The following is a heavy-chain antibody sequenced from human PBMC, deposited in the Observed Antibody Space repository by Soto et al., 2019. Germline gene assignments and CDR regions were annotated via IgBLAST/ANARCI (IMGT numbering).Heavy chain of an antibody. Sequence: QITLKESGPTLVKPTQTLTLTCTFSGFSLSTNGVGVGWIRQPPGKALEWLALIYWDDSKEYSPSLRSRLTITKDTSKKQVVLTMTNMDPVDTATNYCAHKGGGDRILDFWGQGTLVTVSS. CDR2: IYWDDSK. CDR3: AHKGGGDRILDF. V-gene: IGHV2-5*02. CDR1: GFSLSTNGVG. J-gene: IGHJ4*02. D-gene: IGHD3-16*01.